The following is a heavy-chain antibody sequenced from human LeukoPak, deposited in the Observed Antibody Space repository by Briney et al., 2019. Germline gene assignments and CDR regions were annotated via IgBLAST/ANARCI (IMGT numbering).Heavy chain of an antibody. CDR3: ARGVDYYGSGSYYYFDY. V-gene: IGHV4-59*01. CDR1: GGSISSYY. Sequence: SETLSLTCTASGGSISSYYWSWIRQPPGKGLEWIGYIYYSGSTNYNPSLKSRVTISVDTSKNQFSLKLSSVTAADTAVYYCARGVDYYGSGSYYYFDYWGQGTLVTVSS. D-gene: IGHD3-10*01. CDR2: IYYSGST. J-gene: IGHJ4*02.